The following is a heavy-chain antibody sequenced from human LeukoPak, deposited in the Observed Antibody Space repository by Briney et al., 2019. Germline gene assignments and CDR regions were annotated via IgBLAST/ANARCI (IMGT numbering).Heavy chain of an antibody. CDR3: ARVRYCSGGSCSSPTYFDY. V-gene: IGHV4-39*01. CDR2: IYYSGSA. CDR1: GDSISSSTYY. J-gene: IGHJ4*02. Sequence: PSETLSLTCTVSGDSISSSTYYWGWIRQPPGKGLEWIGSIYYSGSAFYNPSLKSRVTISLDTSKNQFSLRLSSVTAADTAVYYCARVRYCSGGSCSSPTYFDYWGQGTLVTVSS. D-gene: IGHD2-15*01.